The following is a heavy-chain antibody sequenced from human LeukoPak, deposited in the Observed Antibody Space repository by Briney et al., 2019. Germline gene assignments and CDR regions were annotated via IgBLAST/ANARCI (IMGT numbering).Heavy chain of an antibody. CDR2: IIPIFGTA. V-gene: IGHV1-69*13. CDR3: AREDPNYYDSSGYGPYAFDI. CDR1: GGTFSSYA. J-gene: IGHJ3*02. D-gene: IGHD3-22*01. Sequence: SVKVSCKASGGTFSSYAISWVRQAPGQGLEWMGGIIPIFGTANYAQKFQGRVTITADESTSTAYMELSSLRSEDTTVYYCAREDPNYYDSSGYGPYAFDISGEGTMVTVSS.